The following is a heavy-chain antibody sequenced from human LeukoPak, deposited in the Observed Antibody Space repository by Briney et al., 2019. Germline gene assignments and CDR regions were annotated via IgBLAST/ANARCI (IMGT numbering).Heavy chain of an antibody. CDR3: ASTDGDYPDY. Sequence: SVKVSCKASGYTFTGYYMHWVRQAPGQGLEWMGRIIPILGIANYAQKFQGRVTITADKSTSTAYMELSSLRSEDTAVYYCASTDGDYPDYWGQGTLVTVSS. V-gene: IGHV1-69*02. D-gene: IGHD4-17*01. CDR1: GYTFTGYY. J-gene: IGHJ4*02. CDR2: IIPILGIA.